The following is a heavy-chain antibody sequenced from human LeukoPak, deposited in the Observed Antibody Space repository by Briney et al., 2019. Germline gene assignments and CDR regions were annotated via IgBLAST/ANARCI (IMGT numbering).Heavy chain of an antibody. J-gene: IGHJ6*03. CDR3: AKGGAATMRDGYNYYYYYMEV. CDR1: GFIVGDTH. V-gene: IGHV3-53*01. Sequence: GGSLRLSCEVSGFIVGDTHMTWVRQAPGKGLEWVSLVYSGITTHYADSVKGRFSISRDHSTNRLYLQMNSLRPEDTAVYYRAKGGAATMRDGYNYYYYYMEVWGRGTTVTVSS. D-gene: IGHD5-24*01. CDR2: VYSGITT.